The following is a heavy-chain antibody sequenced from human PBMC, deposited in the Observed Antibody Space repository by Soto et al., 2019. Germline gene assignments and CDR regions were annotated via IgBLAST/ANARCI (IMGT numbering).Heavy chain of an antibody. J-gene: IGHJ5*02. V-gene: IGHV3-48*02. CDR1: GFTFSSYS. CDR3: ARVGHQLARGVTGPDP. CDR2: ISSSSSTI. Sequence: EVQLVESGGGLVQPGGSLRLSCAASGFTFSSYSMNWVRQAPGKGLEWVSYISSSSSTIYYADSVKGRFTISRDNAKNSLYLQMNSLRDEDTAVYYCARVGHQLARGVTGPDPWGQGTLVTVSS. D-gene: IGHD6-13*01.